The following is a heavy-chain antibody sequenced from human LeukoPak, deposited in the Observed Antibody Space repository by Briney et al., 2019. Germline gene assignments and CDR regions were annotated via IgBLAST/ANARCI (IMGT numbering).Heavy chain of an antibody. Sequence: PGGSLRLSCAASGFTVSSNYMSWVRQAPGKGLEWVSVIYSGGSTYYADSVKGRFTISRDNSKNTLYLQMHSLRAEDTAVYYCARDAGYCSGGSCYSLWYFDLWGRGTLVTVSS. V-gene: IGHV3-66*01. CDR1: GFTVSSNY. D-gene: IGHD2-15*01. CDR3: ARDAGYCSGGSCYSLWYFDL. CDR2: IYSGGST. J-gene: IGHJ2*01.